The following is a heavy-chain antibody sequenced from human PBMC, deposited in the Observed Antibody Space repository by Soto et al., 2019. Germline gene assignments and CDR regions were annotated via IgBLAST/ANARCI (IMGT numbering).Heavy chain of an antibody. CDR2: IYYSGST. D-gene: IGHD3-16*01. CDR3: ARVGFWGSYYFEY. V-gene: IGHV4-61*01. J-gene: IGHJ4*02. Sequence: SETLSLTCTVSGGSVSSGSYYWCGIRQPPGKGLEWIGYIYYSGSTNYNPSLKSRVTISVDTSKNQFSLKLSSVTAADTAVYYCARVGFWGSYYFEYWGQGTLVTVSS. CDR1: GGSVSSGSYY.